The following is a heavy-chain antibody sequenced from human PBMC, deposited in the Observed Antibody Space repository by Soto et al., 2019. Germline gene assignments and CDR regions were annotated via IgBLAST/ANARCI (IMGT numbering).Heavy chain of an antibody. Sequence: GGSLRLSCAASGFTFDDYAMHWVRQAPGKGLEWVSGISWNSGSIGYADSVKGRFTISRDNAKNSLYLQMNSLRAEDTAVFYCASSSGGSGKLWNYYGMDVWGQGTTVTVS. CDR2: ISWNSGSI. CDR1: GFTFDDYA. J-gene: IGHJ6*02. V-gene: IGHV3-9*01. CDR3: ASSSGGSGKLWNYYGMDV. D-gene: IGHD3-10*01.